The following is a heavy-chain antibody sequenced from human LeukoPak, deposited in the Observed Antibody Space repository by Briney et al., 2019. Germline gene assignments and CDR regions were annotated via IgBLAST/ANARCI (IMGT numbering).Heavy chain of an antibody. CDR2: ISGSGGST. V-gene: IGHV3-23*01. Sequence: GGSLRLSCAASGFTFSSCAMSWVRQAPGKGLEWVSYISGSGGSTHYADSAKGRFTISRDNSKNTLYLQMNSLRAEDTAVYYCAKDRGNYYDAPRFDPWGKGTLVTVSS. J-gene: IGHJ5*02. CDR3: AKDRGNYYDAPRFDP. CDR1: GFTFSSCA. D-gene: IGHD3-22*01.